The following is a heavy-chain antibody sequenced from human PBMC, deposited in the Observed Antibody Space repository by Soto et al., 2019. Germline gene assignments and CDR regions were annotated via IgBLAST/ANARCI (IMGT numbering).Heavy chain of an antibody. Sequence: EVQMVESGGGLVKPGWSLRLSCAASGFTFSNAWMSWVRQAPGKWLEWVGRIKSKTDGGTTDYAAPVKGRFTISRDDSKNTLYLQMNSLKTEDTAVYYCTTRFLELLLLDFDYWGQGTLVTVSS. D-gene: IGHD3-3*01. CDR2: IKSKTDGGTT. CDR3: TTRFLELLLLDFDY. V-gene: IGHV3-15*01. J-gene: IGHJ4*02. CDR1: GFTFSNAW.